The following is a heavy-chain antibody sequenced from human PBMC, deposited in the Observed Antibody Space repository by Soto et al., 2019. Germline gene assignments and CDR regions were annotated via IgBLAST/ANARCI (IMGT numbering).Heavy chain of an antibody. CDR1: GFTFSSYA. Sequence: GGSLRLSCAASGFTFSSYAMSWVRQAPGKGLEWVSAISGSGANTYYADSVKGRFTISRDNSKNTLYLQMNSLRAEDTAVYFCAKDPRLLDYFDQWGQGTLVTVSS. CDR3: AKDPRLLDYFDQ. D-gene: IGHD3-22*01. J-gene: IGHJ4*02. V-gene: IGHV3-23*01. CDR2: ISGSGANT.